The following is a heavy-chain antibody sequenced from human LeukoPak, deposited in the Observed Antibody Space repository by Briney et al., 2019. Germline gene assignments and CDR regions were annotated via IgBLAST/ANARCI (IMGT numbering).Heavy chain of an antibody. D-gene: IGHD3-10*01. Sequence: ASVKVSCKASGGTFSSYAISWVRQAPGQGLEWMGGIIPIFGTANYAQKFQGRVTITADESTSTAYMELSSLRSEDTAVYYCAREGYYGSGTPDYMDVWGKGTTVTISS. CDR2: IIPIFGTA. CDR3: AREGYYGSGTPDYMDV. CDR1: GGTFSSYA. V-gene: IGHV1-69*01. J-gene: IGHJ6*03.